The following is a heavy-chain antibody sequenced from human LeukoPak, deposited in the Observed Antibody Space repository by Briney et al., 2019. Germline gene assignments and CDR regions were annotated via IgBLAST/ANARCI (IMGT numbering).Heavy chain of an antibody. CDR2: ISPDGSSA. V-gene: IGHV3-74*03. D-gene: IGHD2/OR15-2a*01. CDR3: ARVSFCPRCHFDY. J-gene: IGHJ4*02. Sequence: PRGSLRNSPVPPVDTLRSYWTYWGCQAPRKSVGRVARISPDGSSALSADSVRGRFTISRDNADNTLYLQLNSLRAEDTAVYYCARVSFCPRCHFDYWGQGTLVTVSS. CDR1: VDTLRSYW.